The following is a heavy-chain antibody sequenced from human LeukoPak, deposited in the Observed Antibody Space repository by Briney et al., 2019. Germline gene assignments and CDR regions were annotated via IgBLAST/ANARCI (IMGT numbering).Heavy chain of an antibody. D-gene: IGHD3-3*01. CDR1: GGSITNY. V-gene: IGHV4-59*01. CDR2: VSYSGGT. J-gene: IGHJ4*02. CDR3: ARLSTYYDFWSPLDY. Sequence: SETLSLTCTVSGGSITNYWSWIRQPPGKGLEWIGYVSYSGGTNYNPSLKSRVTISLDTSKDQFSLRLNSVTAADTAVYYCARLSTYYDFWSPLDYWGQGTLVTVSS.